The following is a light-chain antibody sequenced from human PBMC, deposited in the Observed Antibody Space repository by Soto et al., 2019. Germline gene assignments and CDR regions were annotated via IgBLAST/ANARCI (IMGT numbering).Light chain of an antibody. CDR1: QSIRSY. V-gene: IGKV3-11*01. Sequence: EIVLTQSPATLCLSPGEGATLSCRASQSIRSYLTWYQQKPGQAPRLLIYDTFNRATGIPARFSGSGSGTDFTLTLSSLEPEDVGVYYCQQRSSWPWTFGQGTKVEIK. CDR2: DTF. CDR3: QQRSSWPWT. J-gene: IGKJ1*01.